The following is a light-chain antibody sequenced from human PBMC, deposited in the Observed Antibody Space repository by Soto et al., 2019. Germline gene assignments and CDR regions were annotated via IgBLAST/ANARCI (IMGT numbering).Light chain of an antibody. CDR3: QQYGNSLGT. CDR2: GAS. J-gene: IGKJ1*01. Sequence: IGWTQSHGTLSLSPGDRATLSCRASQSVSTSYLAWYQQKPGQAPRLLIYGASSRATGIPDRFSGSGSGTDFTLTISGLEPEDFAVYYCQQYGNSLGTFGQGTKVDIK. V-gene: IGKV3-20*01. CDR1: QSVSTSY.